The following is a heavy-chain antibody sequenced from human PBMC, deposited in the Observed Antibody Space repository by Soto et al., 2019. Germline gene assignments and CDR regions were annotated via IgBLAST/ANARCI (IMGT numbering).Heavy chain of an antibody. CDR1: GDSVSSNSAA. V-gene: IGHV6-1*01. CDR2: TYYRSKWYN. D-gene: IGHD3-10*01. CDR3: ARDYSQGGRFGELLYGAFDI. Sequence: QSQTLSLTCAISGDSVSSNSAAWNWIRQSPSRGLEWLGRTYYRSKWYNDYEVSVKSRITINPDTSKNQFSLQLNSVTPEDTAVYYCARDYSQGGRFGELLYGAFDIWGQGTMGTVSS. J-gene: IGHJ3*02.